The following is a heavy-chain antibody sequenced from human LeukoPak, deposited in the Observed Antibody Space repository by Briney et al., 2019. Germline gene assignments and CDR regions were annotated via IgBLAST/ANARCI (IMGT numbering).Heavy chain of an antibody. CDR3: VRNDGDDAFDI. V-gene: IGHV3-48*01. CDR2: ISSTSTTI. Sequence: PGGSLRLSCAASGFTFSGYSMNWFRQAPGRGLEWVSYISSTSTTIYYKDSVKGRFTISRDNAKNSLYLHMTSLRVEDTAVYYCVRNDGDDAFDIWGQGTMVTVSS. CDR1: GFTFSGYS. D-gene: IGHD4-17*01. J-gene: IGHJ3*02.